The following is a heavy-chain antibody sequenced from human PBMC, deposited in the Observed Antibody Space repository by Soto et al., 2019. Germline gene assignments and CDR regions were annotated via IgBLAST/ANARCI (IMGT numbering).Heavy chain of an antibody. CDR1: GGSISSSSYY. D-gene: IGHD3-9*01. V-gene: IGHV4-39*01. CDR2: IYYSGST. CDR3: ARHLGYYDILTGYYPEYYFDY. Sequence: SETLSLTCTVSGGSISSSSYYWGWIRQPQGKGLEWIGSIYYSGSTYYNPSIKSRVTISVDTSKNQFSLKLSSVTAADTAVYYGARHLGYYDILTGYYPEYYFDYWGQGTLVTVS. J-gene: IGHJ4*02.